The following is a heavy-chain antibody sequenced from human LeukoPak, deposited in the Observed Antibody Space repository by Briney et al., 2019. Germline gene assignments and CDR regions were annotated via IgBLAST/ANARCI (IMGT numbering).Heavy chain of an antibody. CDR3: TRALVVTGNFDY. Sequence: GGSLRLSCTASGLTFGDYAMSWFRQAPGKGLEWVGFIRGKAYGGTTEYAASVKGRFTISRDDSKSIAYLQMNSLKTEDTAVYYCTRALVVTGNFDYWGQGTLVTVSS. CDR1: GLTFGDYA. J-gene: IGHJ4*02. CDR2: IRGKAYGGTT. V-gene: IGHV3-49*03. D-gene: IGHD4-23*01.